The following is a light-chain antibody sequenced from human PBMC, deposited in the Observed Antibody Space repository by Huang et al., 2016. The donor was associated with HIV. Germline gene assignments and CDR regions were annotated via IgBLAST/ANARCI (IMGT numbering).Light chain of an antibody. CDR3: HQYNNWLLS. J-gene: IGKJ4*01. V-gene: IGKV3-15*01. CDR2: GSS. Sequence: EIVMTQSPATLSGSPGQRFTRSCRANRSVSTNLAWYQQRHGQAPRLLIYGSSTRAPGIPARFSGSGSGTDFSLTISSLQSEDFALYYCHQYNNWLLSFGGGTRV. CDR1: RSVSTN.